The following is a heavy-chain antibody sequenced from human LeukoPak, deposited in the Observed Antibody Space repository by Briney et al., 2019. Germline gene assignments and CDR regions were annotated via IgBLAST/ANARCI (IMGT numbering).Heavy chain of an antibody. V-gene: IGHV3-7*03. Sequence: GGSLRLSCATSGFTFSNHWMSWVRQAPGKGLEWVANIKPDGSGRWYLDSVKGRFTISRDNSKNTLYLQMNSLRAEDTAVYYCASEPDFWSGYYFSGWGQGTLVTVSS. CDR1: GFTFSNHW. D-gene: IGHD3-3*01. J-gene: IGHJ4*02. CDR3: ASEPDFWSGYYFSG. CDR2: IKPDGSGR.